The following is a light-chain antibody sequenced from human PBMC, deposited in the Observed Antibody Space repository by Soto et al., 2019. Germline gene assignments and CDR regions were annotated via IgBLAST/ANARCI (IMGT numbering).Light chain of an antibody. V-gene: IGKV1-8*01. CDR2: AAS. J-gene: IGKJ4*01. CDR1: QGISSY. CDR3: QQYGSSPPVT. Sequence: AIRMTQSPSSLSASTGDRVTITCRASQGISSYLAWYQQKPGKAPKLLIYAASTLQSGVPSRFSGSGSGTDFTLTISCLQSEDFATYYCQQYGSSPPVTFGGGTKVDIK.